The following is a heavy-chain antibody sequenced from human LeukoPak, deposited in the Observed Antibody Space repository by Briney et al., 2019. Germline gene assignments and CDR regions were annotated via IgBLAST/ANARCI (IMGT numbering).Heavy chain of an antibody. Sequence: PGGSLRLSCAASGFTFSSYSMNWVRQAPGKGLEWVSSISSSSSYIYYADSVKGRFTISRDNAKNSLYLQMNSLRAEDTAVYYCARRTTVTTPHDGRDYYYMDVWGKGTTVTVSS. J-gene: IGHJ6*03. CDR1: GFTFSSYS. CDR2: ISSSSSYI. CDR3: ARRTTVTTPHDGRDYYYMDV. D-gene: IGHD4-17*01. V-gene: IGHV3-21*01.